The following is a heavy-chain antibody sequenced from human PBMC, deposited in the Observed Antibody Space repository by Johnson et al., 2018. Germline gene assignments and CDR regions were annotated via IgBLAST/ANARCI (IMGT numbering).Heavy chain of an antibody. CDR2: IKEDGSEQ. CDR3: ARDPGWEVFYGFDY. Sequence: EVQLLESGGGLVQPGGSLRLACAASKFTFGRYWMSWVRQAPGKGLEWVANIKEDGSEQYYGDSVPGRFTISRDNPRNSLYLEMSSLRIEDTAVYCCARDPGWEVFYGFDYWGQGTLVTVSS. V-gene: IGHV3-7*01. D-gene: IGHD6-19*01. CDR1: KFTFGRYW. J-gene: IGHJ4*02.